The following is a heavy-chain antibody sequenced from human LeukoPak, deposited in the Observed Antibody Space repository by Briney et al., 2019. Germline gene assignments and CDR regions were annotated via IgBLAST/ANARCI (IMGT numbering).Heavy chain of an antibody. V-gene: IGHV4-59*01. J-gene: IGHJ3*02. CDR1: GGSISSYY. D-gene: IGHD2-21*01. CDR2: IYYSGST. CDR3: AREGDLHAFDI. Sequence: SETLSLTFTVSGGSISSYYWSWIRQPPGKGLEWIGYIYYSGSTNYNPSLKSRVTISVDTSKNQFSLKLSSVTAADTAVYYCAREGDLHAFDIWGQGTMVTVSS.